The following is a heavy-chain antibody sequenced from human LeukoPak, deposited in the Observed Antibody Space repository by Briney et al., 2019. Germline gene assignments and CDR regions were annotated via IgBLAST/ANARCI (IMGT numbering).Heavy chain of an antibody. V-gene: IGHV1-18*01. D-gene: IGHD5-18*01. Sequence: ASVKVSCKASGYTFTSYGISWVRQAPGQGLEWMGWISAYNGNTNYAQKLQGRATMTTDTSTSTAYMELRSLRSDDTAVYYCARAFLYSYGLFQYFDYWGQGTLVTVSS. CDR3: ARAFLYSYGLFQYFDY. CDR2: ISAYNGNT. CDR1: GYTFTSYG. J-gene: IGHJ4*02.